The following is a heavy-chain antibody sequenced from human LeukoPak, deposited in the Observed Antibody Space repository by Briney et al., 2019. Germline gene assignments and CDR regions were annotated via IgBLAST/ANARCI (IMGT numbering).Heavy chain of an antibody. D-gene: IGHD3-10*01. CDR2: INHSGST. J-gene: IGHJ4*02. CDR3: ARHRDMYYYGSGSYYY. V-gene: IGHV4-34*01. CDR1: GGSFSGYY. Sequence: SETLSLTCAVYGGSFSGYYWSWIRQPPGKGLEWIGEINHSGSTNYNPSLKSRVTISVDTSKNQFSLKLSSVTAADTAVYYRARHRDMYYYGSGSYYYWGQGTLVTVSS.